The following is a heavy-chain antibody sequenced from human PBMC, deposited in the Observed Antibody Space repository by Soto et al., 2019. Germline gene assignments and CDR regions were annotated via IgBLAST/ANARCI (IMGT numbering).Heavy chain of an antibody. CDR1: GCTFSSYA. V-gene: IGHV3-23*01. CDR2: ISGSGGST. Sequence: PGGCLRLSCAASGCTFSSYAMSWVRQAPGTGMDLVSAISGSGGSTYYADSVKGRFTISRDNPKNTRYLQMNSLRAEDTALSYCAKQGRWLQSHFDYWGQGTLVTVSS. CDR3: AKQGRWLQSHFDY. J-gene: IGHJ4*02. D-gene: IGHD5-12*01.